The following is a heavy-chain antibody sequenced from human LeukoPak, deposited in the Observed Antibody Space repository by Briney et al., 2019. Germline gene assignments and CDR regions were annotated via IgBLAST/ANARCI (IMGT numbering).Heavy chain of an antibody. CDR2: IGTAGDT. CDR1: GFTFSSYD. CDR3: ARGPRWELLPTGAFDI. J-gene: IGHJ3*02. Sequence: GGSLRLPCAASGFTFSSYDMHWVRQATGKGLEWVSAIGTAGDTYYPGSVKGRFTISRENAKNSLYLQMNSLRAGDTAVYYCARGPRWELLPTGAFDIWGQGTMVTVSS. V-gene: IGHV3-13*01. D-gene: IGHD1-26*01.